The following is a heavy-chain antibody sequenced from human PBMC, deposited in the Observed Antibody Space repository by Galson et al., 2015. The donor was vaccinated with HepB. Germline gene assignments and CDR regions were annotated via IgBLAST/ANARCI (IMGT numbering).Heavy chain of an antibody. J-gene: IGHJ6*02. CDR3: ARAMVRGPYYYGMDV. Sequence: PALVKPTQTLTLTCTFSGFSLSTGGMCVSWIRQPPGKALEWLARIDWDDDKYYSTSLKTRLTISKDTSKNQVVLTMTNMDPVDTATYYCARAMVRGPYYYGMDVWGQGTTVTVSS. V-gene: IGHV2-70*11. CDR2: IDWDDDK. CDR1: GFSLSTGGMC. D-gene: IGHD3-10*01.